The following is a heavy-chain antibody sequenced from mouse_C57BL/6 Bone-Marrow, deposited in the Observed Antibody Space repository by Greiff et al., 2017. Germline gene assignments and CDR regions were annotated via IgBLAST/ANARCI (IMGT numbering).Heavy chain of an antibody. CDR1: GYTFTSYW. J-gene: IGHJ2*01. Sequence: QVQLQQPGAELVKPGASVKLSCKASGYTFTSYWMHWVKQRPGQGLEWIGMIHPNSGSTNYYEKFKSKATLTVDKSSSTAYMQLSSLTSEDSAVYYCARWDTTVLGDYWGQGTTLTVSS. CDR3: ARWDTTVLGDY. D-gene: IGHD1-1*01. V-gene: IGHV1-64*01. CDR2: IHPNSGST.